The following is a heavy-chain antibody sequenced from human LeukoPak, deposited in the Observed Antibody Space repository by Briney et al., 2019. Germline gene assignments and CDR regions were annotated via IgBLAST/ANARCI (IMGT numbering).Heavy chain of an antibody. V-gene: IGHV4-39*01. CDR3: ARHSSAARPNFDY. CDR2: IYYSGTT. J-gene: IGHJ4*02. CDR1: GGSISGSNYY. Sequence: SETLSLTCTVSGGSISGSNYYWGWIRQPPGKGLEWIGSIYYSGTTYYNPSLKSRVTISVDTSKNQFSLEVTSMTAADTAVYYCARHSSAARPNFDYWGQGTLVTFSS. D-gene: IGHD6-6*01.